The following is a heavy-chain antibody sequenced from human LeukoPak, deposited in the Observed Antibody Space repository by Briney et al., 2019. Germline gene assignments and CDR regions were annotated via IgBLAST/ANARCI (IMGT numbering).Heavy chain of an antibody. CDR3: ASQYYYGSGSYYKQRYNWFDP. CDR1: GYTFTSYG. Sequence: ASVKVSCKASGYTFTSYGISWVRQAPGQGLEWMGIINPSGGSTSYAQKFQGRVTMTRDTSTSTVYMELSSLRSEDTAVYYCASQYYYGSGSYYKQRYNWFDPWGQGTLVTVSS. CDR2: INPSGGST. V-gene: IGHV1-46*01. J-gene: IGHJ5*02. D-gene: IGHD3-10*01.